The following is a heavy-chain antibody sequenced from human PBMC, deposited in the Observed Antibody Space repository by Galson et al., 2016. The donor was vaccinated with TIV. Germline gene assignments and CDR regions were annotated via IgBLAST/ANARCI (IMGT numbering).Heavy chain of an antibody. CDR3: AKDAAHYYGSGTYLTFDP. CDR2: LSRNSGSM. J-gene: IGHJ5*02. Sequence: SLRLSCAGAGFNFEDFAMHWVRQPPGKGLEWVAGLSRNSGSMDYADSVKGRFTISRDNAKRSLYLQMNSLRVEDTGFYFCAKDAAHYYGSGTYLTFDPRGQGTLVIVSS. V-gene: IGHV3-9*01. CDR1: GFNFEDFA. D-gene: IGHD3-10*01.